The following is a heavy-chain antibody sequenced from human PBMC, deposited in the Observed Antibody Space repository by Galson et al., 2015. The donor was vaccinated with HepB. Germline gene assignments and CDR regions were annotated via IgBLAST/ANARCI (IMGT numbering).Heavy chain of an antibody. CDR2: FDPVDGET. D-gene: IGHD6-19*01. V-gene: IGHV1-24*01. Sequence: SVKVSCKVSGYTLTELSMHWVRQAPGKGLEWMGGFDPVDGETIYAQKFQGRVTMTEDTSTDTAYMELSSLGSEDTAVYYCATVGFGDSSGWFRWFDPWGQGTLVTVSS. CDR1: GYTLTELS. CDR3: ATVGFGDSSGWFRWFDP. J-gene: IGHJ5*02.